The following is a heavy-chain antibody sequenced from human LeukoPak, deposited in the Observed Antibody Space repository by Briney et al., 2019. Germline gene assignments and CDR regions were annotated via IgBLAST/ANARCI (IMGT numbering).Heavy chain of an antibody. D-gene: IGHD6-13*01. V-gene: IGHV4-34*01. J-gene: IGHJ4*02. Sequence: SETLSLTCAVYGGSFSGYYWSWIRQPPGKGLEWIGGINHSGSTNYNPSLKSRVTISVDTSKNQFSLKLSSVTAADTAVYYCARGAAATYWGQGTLVTVSS. CDR2: INHSGST. CDR3: ARGAAATY. CDR1: GGSFSGYY.